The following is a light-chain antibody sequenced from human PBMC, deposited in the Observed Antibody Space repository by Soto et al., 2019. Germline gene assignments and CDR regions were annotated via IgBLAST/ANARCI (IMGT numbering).Light chain of an antibody. CDR2: DNS. Sequence: QSVLTQPPSVSGAPGQRVTISCTGSCSNIGARYDVHWYQQLPGTAPKLLIYDNSNRPSGVPDRFSGSKSGTSASLAITGLQAEDEADYYCQSYDSSLSGSWVFGGGTKLTVL. CDR3: QSYDSSLSGSWV. CDR1: CSNIGARYD. V-gene: IGLV1-40*01. J-gene: IGLJ3*02.